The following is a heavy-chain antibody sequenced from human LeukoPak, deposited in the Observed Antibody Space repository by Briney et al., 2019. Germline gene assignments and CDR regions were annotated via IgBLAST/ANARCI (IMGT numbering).Heavy chain of an antibody. CDR1: GHTFTDYY. D-gene: IGHD5-18*01. CDR2: INPNSGVT. V-gene: IGHV1-2*02. CDR3: ARDRVSGYSYNYIDY. J-gene: IGHJ4*02. Sequence: ASVKVSCKASGHTFTDYYMHWVRQAPGQGLEWMGWINPNSGVTSYAQKFQGRVTMTRDTSISTAYMELSSLRSDDTAVYYCARDRVSGYSYNYIDYWGQGTLVTVSS.